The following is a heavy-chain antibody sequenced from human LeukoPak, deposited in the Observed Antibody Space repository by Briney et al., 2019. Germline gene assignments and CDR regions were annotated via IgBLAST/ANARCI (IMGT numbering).Heavy chain of an antibody. J-gene: IGHJ4*02. V-gene: IGHV4-39*01. CDR1: GGSISSSSYY. Sequence: SETPSLTCTVSGGSISSSSYYWGWIRQSPGKGLEWIGSIYYSGSTYYNPSLKSRVTISVDTSKNQFSLKLSSVTAADTAVYYCARQLVVVEPAEFDYWGQGTLVTVSS. CDR3: ARQLVVVEPAEFDY. CDR2: IYYSGST. D-gene: IGHD2-2*01.